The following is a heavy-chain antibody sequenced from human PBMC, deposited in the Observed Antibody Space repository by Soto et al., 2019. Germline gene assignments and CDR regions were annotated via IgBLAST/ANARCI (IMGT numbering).Heavy chain of an antibody. J-gene: IGHJ4*02. Sequence: ASVKVSCKASGYTFTGYCMHWVRQAPGQGLEWMGWINPNSGGTNYAQKFQGWVTMTRDTSISTAYMELSRLRSDDTAVYYCARAPQLVYFDYWGQGTLVTVSS. CDR2: INPNSGGT. CDR3: ARAPQLVYFDY. CDR1: GYTFTGYC. V-gene: IGHV1-2*04. D-gene: IGHD1-1*01.